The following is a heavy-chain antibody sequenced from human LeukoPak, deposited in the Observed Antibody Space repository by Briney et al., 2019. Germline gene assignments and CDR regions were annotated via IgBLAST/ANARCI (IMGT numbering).Heavy chain of an antibody. CDR1: GYTFTGYY. CDR2: INPNSGGI. V-gene: IGHV1-2*02. CDR3: AINPDSSGGGSDWYFDL. D-gene: IGHD3-22*01. J-gene: IGHJ2*01. Sequence: ASVKVSCKASGYTFTGYYMHWVRQAPGQGLEWMGWINPNSGGINYAQNFQGRVTMTRDTSINTAYMELSRLRSDDTAVYYCAINPDSSGGGSDWYFDLWGRGTLVTVSS.